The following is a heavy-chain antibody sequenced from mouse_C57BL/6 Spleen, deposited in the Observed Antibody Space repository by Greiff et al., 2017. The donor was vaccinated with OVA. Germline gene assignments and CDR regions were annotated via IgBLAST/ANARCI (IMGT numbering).Heavy chain of an antibody. V-gene: IGHV5-17*01. CDR2: ISSGSSTI. D-gene: IGHD3-3*01. J-gene: IGHJ3*01. CDR3: ARDTGTGFVY. CDR1: GFTFSDYG. Sequence: EVKLMESGGGLVKPGGSLKLSCAASGFTFSDYGMHWVRQAPEKGLEWVAYISSGSSTIYYADTVKGRFTMSRDNAQNPLFLQMTSLRSEDTAKYSCARDTGTGFVYGGQGTPVTVCA.